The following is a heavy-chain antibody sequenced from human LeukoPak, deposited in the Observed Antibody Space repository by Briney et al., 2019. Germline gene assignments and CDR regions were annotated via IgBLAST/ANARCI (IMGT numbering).Heavy chain of an antibody. CDR2: ISSSGSTI. D-gene: IGHD5-12*01. J-gene: IGHJ6*03. CDR3: ARGYSGYVWGYYYYYMDV. CDR1: GFTFSSYN. V-gene: IGHV3-48*04. Sequence: GGSLRLSCAASGFTFSSYNMNWVRQAPGKGLEWVSYISSSGSTIYYADSVKGRFTISRDNAKNSLYLQMNSLRAEDTAVYYCARGYSGYVWGYYYYYMDVRGKGTTVTVSS.